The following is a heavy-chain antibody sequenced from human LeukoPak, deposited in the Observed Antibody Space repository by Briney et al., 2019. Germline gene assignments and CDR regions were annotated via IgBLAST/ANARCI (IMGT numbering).Heavy chain of an antibody. CDR1: GFTFISYT. CDR2: IGAISSYV. CDR3: AKTFCSGGSCYEALYS. V-gene: IGHV3-21*01. D-gene: IGHD2-15*01. J-gene: IGHJ4*02. Sequence: KPGGSLRLSCAASGFTFISYTMKWVRQAPGKGLEWVSSIGAISSYVYYSDSVKGRFTISRDDSKNSLYLQMNSLRAEDTAVYYCAKTFCSGGSCYEALYSWGKGTLVTVSS.